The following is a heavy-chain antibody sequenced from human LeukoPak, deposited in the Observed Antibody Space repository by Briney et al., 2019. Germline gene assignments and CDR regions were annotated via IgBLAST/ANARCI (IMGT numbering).Heavy chain of an antibody. Sequence: SETLSLTCTVSGGSISSGGYYWSWIRQPPGKGLEWIGYIYHSGSTYYNPSLKSRVTISVDRSKNQFSLKLSSVTAADTAVYYCARDILHGTSLRFPGWFDPWGQGTLVTVSS. CDR2: IYHSGST. CDR1: GGSISSGGYY. J-gene: IGHJ5*02. D-gene: IGHD3-3*01. V-gene: IGHV4-30-2*01. CDR3: ARDILHGTSLRFPGWFDP.